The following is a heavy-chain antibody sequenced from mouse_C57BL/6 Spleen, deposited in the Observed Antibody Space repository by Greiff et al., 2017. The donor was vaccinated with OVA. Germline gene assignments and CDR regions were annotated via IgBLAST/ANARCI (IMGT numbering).Heavy chain of an antibody. CDR3: TITTVVYPDYFDY. CDR2: IRLKSDNYAT. V-gene: IGHV6-3*01. J-gene: IGHJ2*01. Sequence: EVQLVESGGGLVQPGGSMKLSCVASGFTFSNYWMNWVRQSPEKGLEWVAQIRLKSDNYATHYAESVKGRFTISIDDSKSSVYLQMNNLRAEDTGIYYCTITTVVYPDYFDYGGQGTTLTVSS. D-gene: IGHD1-1*01. CDR1: GFTFSNYW.